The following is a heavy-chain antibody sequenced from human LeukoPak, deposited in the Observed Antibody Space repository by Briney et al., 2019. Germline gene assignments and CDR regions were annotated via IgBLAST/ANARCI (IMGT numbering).Heavy chain of an antibody. D-gene: IGHD6-13*01. V-gene: IGHV4-59*01. CDR1: GGSISSYY. CDR3: ARGGYSSSWYYDAGGFDP. Sequence: SETLSLTCTVSGGSISSYYWSWIRQPPGKGLEWIGYIYYSGSTNYNPSLKSRVTISVDTSRNQFSLKLSSVTAADTAVYYCARGGYSSSWYYDAGGFDPWGQGTLVTVSS. J-gene: IGHJ5*02. CDR2: IYYSGST.